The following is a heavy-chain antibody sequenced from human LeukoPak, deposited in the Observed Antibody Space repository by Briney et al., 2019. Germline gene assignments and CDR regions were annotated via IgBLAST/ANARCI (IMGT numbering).Heavy chain of an antibody. Sequence: GGSLRLSCAASGFTVSSKYMSWVRQAPGKGLEWVSVIYSGGSTYYADSVKGRFTISRDNSKNTLYLQMNSLRAEDTAVYYCARAAAYCGGDCYPTGYFQHWGQGTLVTVSS. CDR3: ARAAAYCGGDCYPTGYFQH. V-gene: IGHV3-66*01. CDR2: IYSGGST. J-gene: IGHJ1*01. CDR1: GFTVSSKY. D-gene: IGHD2-21*02.